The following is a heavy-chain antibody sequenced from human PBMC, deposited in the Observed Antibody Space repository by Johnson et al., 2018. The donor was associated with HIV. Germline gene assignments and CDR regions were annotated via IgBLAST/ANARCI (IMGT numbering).Heavy chain of an antibody. CDR1: GFTFSSYA. CDR2: ISYDGSTK. CDR3: ARVLTTRGAFDI. Sequence: QGQLVESGGGVVQPGRSLRLSCAASGFTFSSYAMHWVRQAPGKGLAWVAVISYDGSTKYYADSVKGRFTISRDTSKNTLYLQMNSLRAEATAVYYCARVLTTRGAFDIWGQGTMVTVSS. J-gene: IGHJ3*02. V-gene: IGHV3-30-3*01. D-gene: IGHD3-9*01.